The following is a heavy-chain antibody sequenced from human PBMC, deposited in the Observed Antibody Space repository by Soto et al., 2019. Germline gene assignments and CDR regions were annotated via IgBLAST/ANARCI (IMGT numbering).Heavy chain of an antibody. J-gene: IGHJ5*02. V-gene: IGHV4-59*08. CDR3: ARGDDYGDYFSFDP. Sequence: SETLSLTCTVSGGSISSYYWSWIRQPPGKGLEWIGYIYYSGSTNYNPSLKSRVTISVDTSKNQFSLKLSSVTAADTAVYYCARGDDYGDYFSFDPWGQGTLVTVSS. D-gene: IGHD4-17*01. CDR1: GGSISSYY. CDR2: IYYSGST.